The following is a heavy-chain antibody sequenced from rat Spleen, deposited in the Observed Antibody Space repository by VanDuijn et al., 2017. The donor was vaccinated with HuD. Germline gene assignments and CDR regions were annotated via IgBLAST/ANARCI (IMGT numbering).Heavy chain of an antibody. V-gene: IGHV5-29*01. J-gene: IGHJ4*01. CDR2: ISYDGSST. Sequence: EVQLVESGGGLVQPGRSLKLSCAASGFTFSNYGMAWVRQAPTKGLEWVATISYDGSSTYYRDSVKGRFTISRDNAKSTLYLQMDSLRSEDTATYYCARRDVMDAWGQGASVTVSS. CDR3: ARRDVMDA. CDR1: GFTFSNYG.